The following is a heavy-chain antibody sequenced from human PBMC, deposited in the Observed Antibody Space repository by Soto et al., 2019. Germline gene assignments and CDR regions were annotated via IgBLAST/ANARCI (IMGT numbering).Heavy chain of an antibody. Sequence: QVQLVESGGGVVQPGRSLRLSCAASGFTFSGLGMHWVRQAPGKGLEWVAVIRYDGSNIYYADAVKGRFTISRDNSKDTLYMEMDSQRADDTAVYYCARDGVGHTTFFGYFDYWCQGTLVTVSS. D-gene: IGHD1-26*01. CDR1: GFTFSGLG. V-gene: IGHV3-33*01. J-gene: IGHJ4*02. CDR3: ARDGVGHTTFFGYFDY. CDR2: IRYDGSNI.